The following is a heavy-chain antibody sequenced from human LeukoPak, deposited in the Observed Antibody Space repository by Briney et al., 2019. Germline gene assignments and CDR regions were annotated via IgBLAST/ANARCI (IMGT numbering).Heavy chain of an antibody. Sequence: PSETLSLTCTVSGASISSSYWSWIRQPPGKGLEWIAYIHYSGSTNYNPSLRSRATISVDTSRNQVSLKLTSVTAADTAVYYCARGPSGLRSPFNTWGQGTTVTVSS. CDR1: GASISSSY. CDR2: IHYSGST. V-gene: IGHV4-59*12. D-gene: IGHD5-12*01. CDR3: ARGPSGLRSPFNT. J-gene: IGHJ3*02.